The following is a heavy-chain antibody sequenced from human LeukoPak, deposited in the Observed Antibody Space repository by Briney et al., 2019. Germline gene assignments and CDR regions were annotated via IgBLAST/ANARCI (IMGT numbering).Heavy chain of an antibody. CDR3: ARGVLPGGYYFDY. Sequence: GGSLRLSCAASGFTFSSYAMSWVRQAPGKGLEWVAVISYDGSNKYYADSVKGRFTISRDNSKNTLYLQMNSLRAEDTAVYYCARGVLPGGYYFDYWGQGTLVTVSS. CDR1: GFTFSSYA. J-gene: IGHJ4*02. V-gene: IGHV3-30-3*01. D-gene: IGHD3-10*01. CDR2: ISYDGSNK.